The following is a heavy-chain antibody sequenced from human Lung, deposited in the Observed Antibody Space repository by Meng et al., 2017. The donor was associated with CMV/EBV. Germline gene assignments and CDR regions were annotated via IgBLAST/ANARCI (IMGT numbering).Heavy chain of an antibody. D-gene: IGHD3-10*01. V-gene: IGHV4-59*01. J-gene: IGHJ5*02. Sequence: SETLSLTCSVSGGSISSYYWSWMRQPPGKGLEWIGYSGSTNYNPSLQSRVTISVDTSKNQFSLKLSSVTAADTAVYYFSRGGRVSDSWGQGTLVTVSS. CDR1: GGSISSYY. CDR3: SRGGRVSDS. CDR2: SGST.